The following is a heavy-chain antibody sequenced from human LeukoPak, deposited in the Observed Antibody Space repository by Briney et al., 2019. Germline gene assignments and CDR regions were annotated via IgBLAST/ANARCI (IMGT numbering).Heavy chain of an antibody. CDR3: EHKGRGSGSYTM. V-gene: IGHV2-5*01. Sequence: SGPTLVNPTQTLTLTCSFSGFSLGSSGVAVAWIRQPPGKALEWLAGTYWNNDKSYSPSLRSRLTISKDTSKNQVVLIMTNMDPVDTATYYCEHKGRGSGSYTMWGQGTLVTVSS. CDR2: TYWNNDK. J-gene: IGHJ4*02. D-gene: IGHD3-10*01. CDR1: GFSLGSSGVA.